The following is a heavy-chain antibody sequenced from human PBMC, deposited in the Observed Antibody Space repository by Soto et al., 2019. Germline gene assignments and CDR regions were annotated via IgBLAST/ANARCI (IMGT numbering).Heavy chain of an antibody. V-gene: IGHV4-34*01. CDR2: INHSGST. CDR3: ARGVSYDFWSGYITRGWFDP. CDR1: GGSFSGYY. Sequence: PSETLSLTCAVYGGSFSGYYWSWIRQPPGKGLEWIGEINHSGSTNYNPSLKSRVTISVDTSKNQFPLKLSSVTAADTAVYYCARGVSYDFWSGYITRGWFDPWGQGTLVTVSS. D-gene: IGHD3-3*01. J-gene: IGHJ5*02.